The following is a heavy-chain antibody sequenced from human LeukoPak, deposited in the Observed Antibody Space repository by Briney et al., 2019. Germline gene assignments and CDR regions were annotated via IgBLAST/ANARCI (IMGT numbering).Heavy chain of an antibody. J-gene: IGHJ4*02. D-gene: IGHD6-6*01. CDR3: ARENGGYSSSYEYGDGGRFDY. CDR2: TYYRSKWYN. V-gene: IGHV6-1*01. CDR1: GDSVSSNSAA. Sequence: SQTLSLTCAISGDSVSSNSAAWNWIRQSPSRGLEWLGRTYYRSKWYNDYAVSVKSRITINPDTSKNQFSLQLNSVTPEDTAVYYCARENGGYSSSYEYGDGGRFDYWGQGTLVTVSS.